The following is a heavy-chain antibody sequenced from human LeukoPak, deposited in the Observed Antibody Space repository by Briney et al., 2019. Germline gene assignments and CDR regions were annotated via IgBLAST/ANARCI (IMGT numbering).Heavy chain of an antibody. J-gene: IGHJ4*02. CDR3: GGGFRLATGQKLVGPHFDY. Sequence: SETLSLTCTVSGGSISRSRDYWGWIRQPPGKGLEWIGGIYYSGSTYYNPSLKSRVTISVDTSKNQFSLKLSSVTAADTAVYYCGGGFRLATGQKLVGPHFDYWGQGPLVTVSS. D-gene: IGHD6-13*01. CDR1: GGSISRSRDY. CDR2: IYYSGST. V-gene: IGHV4-39*07.